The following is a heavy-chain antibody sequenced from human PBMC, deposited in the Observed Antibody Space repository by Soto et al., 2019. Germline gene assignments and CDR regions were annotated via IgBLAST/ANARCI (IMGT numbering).Heavy chain of an antibody. CDR2: ISAYNGNT. CDR3: ANWLVRYYYDSSGTETYLDY. D-gene: IGHD3-22*01. Sequence: ASVKVSCKASGYTFTSYGIRWVRQAPGQGLEWMGWISAYNGNTNYAQKLQGRVTMTTDTSTSTAYMELRSLRSDDTAVYYCANWLVRYYYDSSGTETYLDYWGQGTLVTVSS. J-gene: IGHJ4*02. V-gene: IGHV1-18*01. CDR1: GYTFTSYG.